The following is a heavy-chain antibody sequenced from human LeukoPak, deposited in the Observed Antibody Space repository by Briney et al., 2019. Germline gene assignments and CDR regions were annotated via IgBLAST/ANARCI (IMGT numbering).Heavy chain of an antibody. Sequence: PGGSLRLSCAASGFTFSNYEMNWVRQAPGKGLEWVSYISSSGGTIYYADFVKGRFSVSRDNAKNSLFLQMNSLGAEDTAVYYCAKYYDILTGYYNVRYFDSWGQGTLVTVSS. D-gene: IGHD3-9*01. CDR2: ISSSGGTI. CDR3: AKYYDILTGYYNVRYFDS. J-gene: IGHJ4*02. CDR1: GFTFSNYE. V-gene: IGHV3-48*03.